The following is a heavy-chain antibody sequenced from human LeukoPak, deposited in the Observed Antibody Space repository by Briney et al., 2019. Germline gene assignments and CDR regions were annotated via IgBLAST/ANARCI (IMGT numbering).Heavy chain of an antibody. V-gene: IGHV3-33*01. Sequence: VGSLRLSCAASGLTFSSYGMHWVRQAPGKGLELVAGIWYDGSNKYYAVSVKGRFTISRDNSKNTLYLQMNSLRAEDTAVYYFARAKPSRGYADYWGQGTLVTVSS. CDR2: IWYDGSNK. CDR3: ARAKPSRGYADY. J-gene: IGHJ4*02. D-gene: IGHD3-22*01. CDR1: GLTFSSYG.